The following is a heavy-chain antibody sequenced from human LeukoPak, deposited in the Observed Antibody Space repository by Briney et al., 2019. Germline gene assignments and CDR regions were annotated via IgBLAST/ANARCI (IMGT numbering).Heavy chain of an antibody. CDR3: ARDFGIAAAGFDP. V-gene: IGHV1-2*06. Sequence: ASVKVSCKTSGYTFTDSYIHWVRQAPGQGLEWMGRINPNSGDPDYPQKFQGRVTMTRDTSISTAYMELSRLRSDDTAVYYCARDFGIAAAGFDPWGQGTLVTVSS. J-gene: IGHJ5*02. CDR2: INPNSGDP. CDR1: GYTFTDSY. D-gene: IGHD6-13*01.